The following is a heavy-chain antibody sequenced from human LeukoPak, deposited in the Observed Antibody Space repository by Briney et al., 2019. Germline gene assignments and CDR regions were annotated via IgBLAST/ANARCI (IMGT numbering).Heavy chain of an antibody. CDR1: GGSIRGSDYW. CDR2: IYYSGST. J-gene: IGHJ4*02. V-gene: IGHV4-39*07. CDR3: ARAGGILWFGEFPFDY. D-gene: IGHD3-10*01. Sequence: SETLSLTCTVSGGSIRGSDYWWGWIRQPPGKGLEWIASIYYSGSTNYNPSLKSRVTISVDTSKNQFSLKLSSVTAADTAVYYCARAGGILWFGEFPFDYWGQGTLVTVSS.